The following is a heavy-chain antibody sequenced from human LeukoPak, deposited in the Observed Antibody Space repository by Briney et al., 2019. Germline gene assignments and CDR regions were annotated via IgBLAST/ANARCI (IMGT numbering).Heavy chain of an antibody. J-gene: IGHJ2*01. CDR1: GLSVTRNY. CDR2: ISSDGVT. V-gene: IGHV3-66*01. CDR3: ARDHTRYFDL. Sequence: GGSLRLSCAASGLSVTRNYMTWVRQAPGKGLEWVSIISSDGVTYYVDSVTGRFTISRDSSENTLYLQMNSLRAEDTAVYYCARDHTRYFDLWGRGTLVTVSS.